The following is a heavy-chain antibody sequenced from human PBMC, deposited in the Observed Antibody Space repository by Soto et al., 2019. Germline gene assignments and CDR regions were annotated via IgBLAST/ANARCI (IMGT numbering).Heavy chain of an antibody. J-gene: IGHJ4*02. CDR1: GLIFSDYA. V-gene: IGHV3-23*01. D-gene: IGHD1-26*01. Sequence: GGSLRLSCAASGLIFSDYAMSWVRQAPGKGLECVACISGSGGDTFYADSVKGRFTISRDNSKNTLSLHMNSLRVDDTAVYFCAKDRFGIVGPVDYWGQGTLVTGS. CDR2: ISGSGGDT. CDR3: AKDRFGIVGPVDY.